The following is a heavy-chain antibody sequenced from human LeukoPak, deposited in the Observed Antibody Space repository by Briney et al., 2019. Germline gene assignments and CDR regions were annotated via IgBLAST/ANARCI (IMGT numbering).Heavy chain of an antibody. CDR3: ARVGVDYSGNIIKYFFDY. Sequence: SETLSLTCTVSGGSISTSSYYWGWVRQPPGKGLEWIGNIFYSGSTYYSPSLKSRVTISLDTSKNQFSLKLSPVTAADTAVYYCARVGVDYSGNIIKYFFDYWGQGTLVTVSS. J-gene: IGHJ4*02. D-gene: IGHD4-23*01. V-gene: IGHV4-39*07. CDR2: IFYSGST. CDR1: GGSISTSSYY.